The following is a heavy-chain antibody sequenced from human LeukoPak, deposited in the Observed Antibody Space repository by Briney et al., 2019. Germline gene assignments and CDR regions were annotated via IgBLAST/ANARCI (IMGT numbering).Heavy chain of an antibody. J-gene: IGHJ4*02. V-gene: IGHV1-24*01. CDR3: ATGGRWELLIGFEY. D-gene: IGHD4-23*01. Sequence: ASVKVSCKVSGYTLTELSVHWVLQAPGHRLESLGGFDLEDGETSYAPKLPGRVTMTEDRSRDTAYMELTSLTEEHTAVYYCATGGRWELLIGFEYWGQGTLVTVSS. CDR1: GYTLTELS. CDR2: FDLEDGET.